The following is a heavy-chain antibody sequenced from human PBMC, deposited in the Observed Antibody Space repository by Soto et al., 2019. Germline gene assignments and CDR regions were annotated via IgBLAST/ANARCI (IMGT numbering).Heavy chain of an antibody. V-gene: IGHV4-4*07. Sequence: LSLTCTVSGGSISSYYWSWIRQPAGKGLEWIGRIYTSGSTNYNPSLKSRVTMSVDTSKNQFSLKLSSVTAADTAVYYCARGTGYQLLSEGDYYYYYGMDVWGQGTTVTVSS. D-gene: IGHD2-2*01. CDR2: IYTSGST. J-gene: IGHJ6*02. CDR1: GGSISSYY. CDR3: ARGTGYQLLSEGDYYYYYGMDV.